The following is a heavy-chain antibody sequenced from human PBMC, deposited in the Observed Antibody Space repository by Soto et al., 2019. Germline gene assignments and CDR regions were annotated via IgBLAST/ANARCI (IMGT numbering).Heavy chain of an antibody. CDR2: IYWNDDK. J-gene: IGHJ5*02. CDR3: AKSGSSGWYGWFDP. Sequence: SGPALVKPTHTLRLACSFSGFSIRTSGVGVGWIRQPPGKALEWLGFIYWNDDKRYSPSLKSRLTITKDTSKNQVVLTMTNMDPVDTATYYCAKSGSSGWYGWFDPWGQGTLVTVSS. V-gene: IGHV2-5*01. CDR1: GFSIRTSGVG. D-gene: IGHD6-19*01.